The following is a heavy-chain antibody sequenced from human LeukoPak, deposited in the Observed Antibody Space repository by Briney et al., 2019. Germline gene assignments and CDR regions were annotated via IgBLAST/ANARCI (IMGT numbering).Heavy chain of an antibody. Sequence: ASVKVSCKASGYTFTSYDINWVRQATGQGLEWMGWMNPNSGNTGYAQKFQGRVTITRNTSISTAYMELSSLRSEDTAVYYCARVSGGSYNFDYWGQGTLVTVSS. CDR2: MNPNSGNT. CDR3: ARVSGGSYNFDY. CDR1: GYTFTSYD. V-gene: IGHV1-8*03. J-gene: IGHJ4*02. D-gene: IGHD2-15*01.